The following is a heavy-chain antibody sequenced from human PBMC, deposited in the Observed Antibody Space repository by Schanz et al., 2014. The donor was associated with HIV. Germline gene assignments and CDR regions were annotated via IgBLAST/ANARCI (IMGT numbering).Heavy chain of an antibody. CDR3: TRDGGCSGNCYGYGMDV. CDR1: GFSFSVYS. J-gene: IGHJ6*02. D-gene: IGHD2-21*02. V-gene: IGHV3-48*02. CDR2: IIWNTNTV. Sequence: EVQLVESGGGLVKPGGSLRLSCAASGFSFSVYSMNWVRQAPGKGLEWVSHIIWNTNTVYYADSVKGRFTISRDNAKNSLYLQMHSLRDEDTAVYYCTRDGGCSGNCYGYGMDVWGQGTTVTVSS.